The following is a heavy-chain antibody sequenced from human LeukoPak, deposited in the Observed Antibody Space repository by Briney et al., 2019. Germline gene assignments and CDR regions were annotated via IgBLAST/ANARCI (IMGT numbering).Heavy chain of an antibody. J-gene: IGHJ4*02. D-gene: IGHD5-18*01. CDR1: GFTFSEYW. Sequence: PGGSLRLPCAASGFTFSEYWMAWVRQAPGRGLEWVAHIKRDGSDKNYVDPVKGRFTISRDNAKNSVYLQMNSLRAEDTATYYCARDGYLDYWGQGTLVTVSS. CDR2: IKRDGSDK. CDR3: ARDGYLDY. V-gene: IGHV3-7*05.